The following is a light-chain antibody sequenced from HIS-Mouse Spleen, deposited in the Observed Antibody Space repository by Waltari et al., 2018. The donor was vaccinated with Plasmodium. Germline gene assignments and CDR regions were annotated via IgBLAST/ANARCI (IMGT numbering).Light chain of an antibody. J-gene: IGKJ4*01. CDR1: QGLSSA. Sequence: AIQLTHSPSPLSASVVYRVTLTCRASQGLSSALAWYQQKPGKAPKLLIYDASSLESGVPSRFSGSGSGTDFTLTISSLQPEDFATYYCQQFNSYPLTFGGGTKVEIK. CDR3: QQFNSYPLT. V-gene: IGKV1-13*02. CDR2: DAS.